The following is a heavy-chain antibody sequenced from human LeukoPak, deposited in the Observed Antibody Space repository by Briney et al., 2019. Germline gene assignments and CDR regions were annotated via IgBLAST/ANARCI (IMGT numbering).Heavy chain of an antibody. D-gene: IGHD4-11*01. J-gene: IGHJ3*02. CDR3: GRDYSGFAFDI. CDR2: ISAYSGNT. CDR1: GYTFTSYG. Sequence: ASEKVSCKASGYTFTSYGISWVRQAPGQGLEWMGWISAYSGNTNYAQKLQGRVTMTTDTSTSTAYMELRSLRSDDTAGYYGGRDYSGFAFDIWGEETVVSVSS. V-gene: IGHV1-18*01.